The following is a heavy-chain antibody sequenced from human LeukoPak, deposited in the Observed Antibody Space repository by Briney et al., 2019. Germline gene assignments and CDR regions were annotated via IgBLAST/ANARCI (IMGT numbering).Heavy chain of an antibody. J-gene: IGHJ4*02. CDR3: AREVTMVRGVIITGD. V-gene: IGHV1-46*01. Sequence: APVKVSCKAPGYTFTSYYMHWVREAPGQGLEWMGIINPSGGSTSYAQKFQGRVTITADKSTSTAYMELSSLRSEDTAVYYCAREVTMVRGVIITGDWGQGTLVTVSS. D-gene: IGHD3-10*01. CDR2: INPSGGST. CDR1: GYTFTSYY.